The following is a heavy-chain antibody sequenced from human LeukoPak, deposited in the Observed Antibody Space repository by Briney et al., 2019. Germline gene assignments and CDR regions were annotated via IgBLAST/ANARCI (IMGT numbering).Heavy chain of an antibody. V-gene: IGHV3-30*02. CDR1: GFTFSSYG. Sequence: GGSLRLSCAASGFTFSSYGMHWVRQAPGKGLEWVAFIRYDGSNKYYADSVKGRFTISRDNSKNTLYLQMNSLRAEDTAVYYCAKDLGYYYDSSGYEHFDYWGQGTLVTVSS. CDR3: AKDLGYYYDSSGYEHFDY. J-gene: IGHJ4*02. CDR2: IRYDGSNK. D-gene: IGHD3-22*01.